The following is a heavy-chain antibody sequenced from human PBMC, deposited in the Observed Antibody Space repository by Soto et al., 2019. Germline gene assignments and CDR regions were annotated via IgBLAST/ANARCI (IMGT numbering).Heavy chain of an antibody. J-gene: IGHJ4*02. CDR2: INHSGST. CDR1: GGSFSGYY. D-gene: IGHD1-26*01. Sequence: QVQLQQWGAGLLKPSETLSLTCAVYGGSFSGYYWSWIRQPPGKGLEWIGEINHSGSTNYNPSLKSRVTISVDTSKNQFSLKLSSVTAADTAVYYYAREIVGATTFDYWGQGTLVTVSS. CDR3: AREIVGATTFDY. V-gene: IGHV4-34*01.